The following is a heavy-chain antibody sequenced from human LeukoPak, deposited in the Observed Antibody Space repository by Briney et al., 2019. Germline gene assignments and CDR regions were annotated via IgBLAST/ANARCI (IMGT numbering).Heavy chain of an antibody. CDR2: IYYSGST. V-gene: IGHV4-39*07. D-gene: IGHD5-18*01. J-gene: IGHJ4*02. CDR1: GGSISSSSYY. CDR3: ALVDTAMFRRTEGGDY. Sequence: SETLSLTCTVSGGSISSSSYYWGWIRQPPGKGLEWIGSIYYSGSTYYNPSLKSRVTISVDTSKNQFSLKLSSVTAADTAVYYCALVDTAMFRRTEGGDYWGQGTLVTVSS.